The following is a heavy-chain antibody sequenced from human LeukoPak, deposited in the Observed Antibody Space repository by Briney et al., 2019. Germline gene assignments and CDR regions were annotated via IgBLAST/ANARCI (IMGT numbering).Heavy chain of an antibody. CDR3: ARGRWLRAPFDY. V-gene: IGHV1-69*06. CDR2: IIPIFGTA. Sequence: SVKVSCKASGGTFSSYAISWVRQAPGQGLEWMGGIIPIFGTANYAQKFQGRVTITADKSTSTAYMELSSLRSEDTAVYYCARGRWLRAPFDYWGQGTLVTVSS. CDR1: GGTFSSYA. D-gene: IGHD5-24*01. J-gene: IGHJ4*02.